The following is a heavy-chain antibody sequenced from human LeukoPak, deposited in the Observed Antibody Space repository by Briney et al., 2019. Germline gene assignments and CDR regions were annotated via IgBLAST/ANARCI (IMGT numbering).Heavy chain of an antibody. Sequence: GGSLRLSCAASGFTFSSYAMSWVRQAPGKGLEWVSAVSGSGGSTDYADSVKGRFTISRDNSMSTLYLQMNGLRAEDTAIYYCAKVRPMYGDYSRSLHYWGQGTLVTVSS. CDR1: GFTFSSYA. D-gene: IGHD4-17*01. J-gene: IGHJ4*02. CDR3: AKVRPMYGDYSRSLHY. CDR2: VSGSGGST. V-gene: IGHV3-23*01.